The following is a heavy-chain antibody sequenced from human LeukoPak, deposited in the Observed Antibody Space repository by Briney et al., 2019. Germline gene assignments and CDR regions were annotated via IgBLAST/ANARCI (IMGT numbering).Heavy chain of an antibody. D-gene: IGHD6-13*01. Sequence: PSETLSLTCTVSGGSISSNNYYWGWIRQPPGKGLEWIGNIYYSGSTYYNPSLKSRVTISVDTSKNQFSLKLSSVTAADTAVYYCARISAAGTEFDYWGQGTLVTVSS. CDR2: IYYSGST. J-gene: IGHJ4*02. CDR3: ARISAAGTEFDY. V-gene: IGHV4-39*01. CDR1: GGSISSNNYY.